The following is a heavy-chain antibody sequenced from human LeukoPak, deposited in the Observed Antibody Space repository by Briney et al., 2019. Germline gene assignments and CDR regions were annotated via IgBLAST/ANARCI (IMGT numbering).Heavy chain of an antibody. Sequence: GGSLRLSCAASGFTFSSYAMSWVRQAPGKGLELVSGISGSGANTDYADSVKGRFTISRDNSKNTLYLQLNSLRAEDTAIYYCAKDLSYDYDSTGYYFYYWGQRTLVTVSS. CDR3: AKDLSYDYDSTGYYFYY. CDR2: ISGSGANT. D-gene: IGHD3-22*01. CDR1: GFTFSSYA. J-gene: IGHJ4*02. V-gene: IGHV3-23*01.